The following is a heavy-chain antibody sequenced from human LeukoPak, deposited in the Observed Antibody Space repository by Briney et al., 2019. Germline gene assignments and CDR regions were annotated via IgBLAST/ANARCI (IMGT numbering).Heavy chain of an antibody. Sequence: SVKVSCKASGGTFSSYAISWVRQAPGQGLEWMGGIIPIFGTANYAQKFQGRVTMTTDTSTSTAYMELRSLRSDDTAVYYCARLPDYYYYYMDVWGKGTTVTVSS. CDR2: IIPIFGTA. V-gene: IGHV1-69*05. CDR1: GGTFSSYA. CDR3: ARLPDYYYYYMDV. J-gene: IGHJ6*03. D-gene: IGHD2-2*01.